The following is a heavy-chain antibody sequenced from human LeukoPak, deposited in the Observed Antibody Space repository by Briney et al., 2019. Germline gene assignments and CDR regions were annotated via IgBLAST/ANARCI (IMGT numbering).Heavy chain of an antibody. CDR3: ARIGNYYFDY. J-gene: IGHJ4*02. D-gene: IGHD1-1*01. V-gene: IGHV4-4*02. Sequence: TTSETLSLTCAVSGGSISSGNWWSWVRQPPGKGLEWIGEIYHSGSTNYNPSLKSRVTISVDKPKNQFSLKLTSVTAADTAVYYCARIGNYYFDYWGQGTLVTVSS. CDR1: GGSISSGNW. CDR2: IYHSGST.